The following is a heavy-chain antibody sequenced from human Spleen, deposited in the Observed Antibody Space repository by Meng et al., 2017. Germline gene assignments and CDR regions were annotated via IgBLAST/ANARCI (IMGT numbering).Heavy chain of an antibody. D-gene: IGHD6-13*01. V-gene: IGHV3-30*01. J-gene: IGHJ4*02. Sequence: GESLKISCAASGFTFSSYAMHWVRQAPGKGLEWVAVISYDGSNKYYADSVKGRFTISRDNSKNTLYLQMNSLRAEDTAVYYCARGSTGIAAAGFLDYWGQGTLVTVSS. CDR1: GFTFSSYA. CDR3: ARGSTGIAAAGFLDY. CDR2: ISYDGSNK.